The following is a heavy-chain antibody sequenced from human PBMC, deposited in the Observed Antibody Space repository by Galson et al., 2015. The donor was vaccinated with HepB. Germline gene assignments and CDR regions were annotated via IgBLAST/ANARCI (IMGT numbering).Heavy chain of an antibody. CDR1: GYTFTSYD. CDR3: ARGLPYNWNYRRVLQHFYYYYYYMDV. V-gene: IGHV1-8*01. CDR2: MNPNSGNT. D-gene: IGHD1-7*01. Sequence: SVKVSCKASGYTFTSYDINWVRQATGQGLEWMGWMNPNSGNTGYAQKFQGRVTMTRNTSISTAYMELSSLRSEDTAVYYCARGLPYNWNYRRVLQHFYYYYYYMDVWGKGTTVTVSS. J-gene: IGHJ6*03.